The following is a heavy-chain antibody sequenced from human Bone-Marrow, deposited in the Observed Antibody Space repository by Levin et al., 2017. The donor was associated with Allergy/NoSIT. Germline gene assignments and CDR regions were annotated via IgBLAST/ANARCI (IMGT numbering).Heavy chain of an antibody. CDR1: GFTFSSYA. CDR3: AKDRGAVTSFDY. J-gene: IGHJ4*02. V-gene: IGHV3-23*01. CDR2: ISDGGGDT. D-gene: IGHD3-10*01. Sequence: PGGSLRLSCAASGFTFSSYAMSWVRQAPGKGLEWVSGISDGGGDTYNADSVKGRFTISRDNSKNTMFLQMNSLRVEDTAVYYCAKDRGAVTSFDYWGQGTLVTVSA.